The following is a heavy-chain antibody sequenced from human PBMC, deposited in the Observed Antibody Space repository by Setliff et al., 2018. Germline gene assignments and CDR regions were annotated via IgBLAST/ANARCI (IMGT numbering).Heavy chain of an antibody. CDR3: ARTCSGSGCYAGLES. J-gene: IGHJ4*02. CDR2: IKQDSTEK. Sequence: LRLSCVDSGFTLSNYWMTWVRQAPGKGLEWVANIKQDSTEKYYVDSVRGRFTISRDDAKNSMYLQMNSLRAEDTAVYYCARTCSGSGCYAGLESWGQGTPVTVSS. V-gene: IGHV3-7*03. CDR1: GFTLSNYW. D-gene: IGHD2-15*01.